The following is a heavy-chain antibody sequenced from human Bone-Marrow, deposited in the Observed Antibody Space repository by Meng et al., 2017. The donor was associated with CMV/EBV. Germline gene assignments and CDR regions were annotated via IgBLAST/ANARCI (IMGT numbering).Heavy chain of an antibody. J-gene: IGHJ6*02. Sequence: SETLSLTCTVSGGSISSYYWSWIRQPPGKGLEWIGYIYYSGSTNYNPSLKSRVTISVDTSKNQFSLKPSSVTAADTAVYYCARDSSPEWYYHYGMDVWGQGTTVTVSS. D-gene: IGHD3-3*01. V-gene: IGHV4-59*01. CDR3: ARDSSPEWYYHYGMDV. CDR2: IYYSGST. CDR1: GGSISSYY.